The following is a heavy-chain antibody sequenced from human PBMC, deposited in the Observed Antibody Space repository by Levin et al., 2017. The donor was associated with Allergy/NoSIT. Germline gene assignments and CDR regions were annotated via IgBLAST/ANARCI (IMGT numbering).Heavy chain of an antibody. V-gene: IGHV3-66*01. Sequence: GESLKISCAASGFTVSSNYMSWVRQAPGKGLEWVLVIYSGGSTYYADSVKGRFTISRDNSKNTLYLQMNSLRAEDTAVYYCARDGPTVTTDAFDIWGQGTMVTVSS. CDR1: GFTVSSNY. CDR2: IYSGGST. D-gene: IGHD4-17*01. J-gene: IGHJ3*02. CDR3: ARDGPTVTTDAFDI.